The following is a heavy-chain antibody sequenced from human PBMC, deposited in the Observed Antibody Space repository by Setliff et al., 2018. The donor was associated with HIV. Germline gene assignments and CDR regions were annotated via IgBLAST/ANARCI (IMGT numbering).Heavy chain of an antibody. J-gene: IGHJ3*02. CDR3: AKEAAPGDAFDI. Sequence: ASVKVSCKASGYTFTSCFLHWVRQAPGQGLEYMGIINPSDGTTDYTQKFQDRVTMTSDTSTSTVYMELRSLRSEDTAVYYCAKEAAPGDAFDIWGQGTMVTVSS. D-gene: IGHD1-1*01. V-gene: IGHV1-46*01. CDR1: GYTFTSCF. CDR2: INPSDGTT.